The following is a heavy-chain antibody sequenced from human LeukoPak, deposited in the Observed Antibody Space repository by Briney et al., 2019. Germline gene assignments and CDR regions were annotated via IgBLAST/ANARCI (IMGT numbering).Heavy chain of an antibody. CDR3: AKSPACCAMTTDSCAFDI. V-gene: IGHV1-8*01. CDR1: GYSFISED. J-gene: IGHJ3*02. D-gene: IGHD4-17*01. CDR2: MNPNSGYT. Sequence: ASVKVSCKASGYSFISEDINWVRQAPGQGLEWMGYMNPNSGYTGYAQKFQGRLTMTTNTAISTAYMELSSLRAEDTAVYYCAKSPACCAMTTDSCAFDIWGQGTMVTVSS.